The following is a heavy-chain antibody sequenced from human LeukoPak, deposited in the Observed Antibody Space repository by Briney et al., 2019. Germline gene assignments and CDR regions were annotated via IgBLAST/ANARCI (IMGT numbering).Heavy chain of an antibody. CDR2: GDYSGGT. D-gene: IGHD6-19*01. CDR1: GFTFSDYY. CDR3: AGERGEEYSSGWYKRNYFDN. V-gene: IGHV4-38-2*02. J-gene: IGHJ4*02. Sequence: LRLSCAASGFTFSDYYVSWIRQAPGKGLEWIASGDYSGGTYYNPSLESRVAISADMSKNQFSLKLTSVTGADTAVYYCAGERGEEYSSGWYKRNYFDNWGQGIRVTVSS.